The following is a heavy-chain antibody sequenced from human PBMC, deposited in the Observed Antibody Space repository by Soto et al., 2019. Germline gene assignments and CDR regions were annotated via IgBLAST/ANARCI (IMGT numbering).Heavy chain of an antibody. CDR2: ISAYNGNT. D-gene: IGHD3-10*01. J-gene: IGHJ5*02. CDR3: ARGVGSGSYYNQYNWFDP. CDR1: GYTFTNYG. Sequence: QVQLVQSGAEVKKPGASVKVSCKASGYTFTNYGISWVRQAPGQGLEWMGWISAYNGNTKYAQKLQGRVTMTTDTATSTAYMGRRSLRSDDTAVYYCARGVGSGSYYNQYNWFDPWGQGTLVTVSS. V-gene: IGHV1-18*01.